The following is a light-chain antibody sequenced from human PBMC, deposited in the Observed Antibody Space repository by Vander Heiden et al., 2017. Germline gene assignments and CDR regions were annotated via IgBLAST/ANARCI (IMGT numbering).Light chain of an antibody. CDR3: AAWDNSLNGV. J-gene: IGLJ3*02. V-gene: IGLV1-44*01. CDR1: NSNIGSNT. Sequence: QSVLTQPPSASGTPGQRVPISCSGSNSNIGSNTVNWYQQLPGTAPKLLIYSNNQRPSGVPDRFSGSKSGTSASLAISGLQSEDEADYYCAAWDNSLNGVFGGGTKLTVL. CDR2: SNN.